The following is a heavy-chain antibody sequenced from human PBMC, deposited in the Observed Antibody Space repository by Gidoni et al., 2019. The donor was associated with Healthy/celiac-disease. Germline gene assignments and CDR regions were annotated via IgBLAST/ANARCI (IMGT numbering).Heavy chain of an antibody. J-gene: IGHJ2*01. D-gene: IGHD3-10*01. CDR2: ISSSSSYI. CDR3: ASREGRGSWYFDL. CDR1: GFTFSSYS. Sequence: EVQLVESGVGLVKPGGSLRLSCAASGFTFSSYSMNWVRQAPGKGLEWVSSISSSSSYIYYADSVKGRFTISRDNAKNSLYLQMNSLRAEDTAVYYCASREGRGSWYFDLWGRGTLVTVSS. V-gene: IGHV3-21*01.